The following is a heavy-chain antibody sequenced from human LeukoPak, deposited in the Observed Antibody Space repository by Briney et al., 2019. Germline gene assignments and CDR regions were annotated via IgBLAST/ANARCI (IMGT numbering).Heavy chain of an antibody. V-gene: IGHV3-30*02. J-gene: IGHJ4*02. CDR1: GFTFSSYG. Sequence: GGSLRLSCAASGFTFSSYGMHWVHQAPGKGLEWVAFIRYDGSNKYYADSVKGRFTISRDNSKNTLYLQMNSLRAEDTAVYYCAKDRIAVAGYFDYWGRGTLVTVSS. CDR3: AKDRIAVAGYFDY. D-gene: IGHD6-19*01. CDR2: IRYDGSNK.